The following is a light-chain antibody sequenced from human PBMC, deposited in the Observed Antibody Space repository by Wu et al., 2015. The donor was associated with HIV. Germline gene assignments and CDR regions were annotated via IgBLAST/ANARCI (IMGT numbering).Light chain of an antibody. CDR1: QSLRSN. J-gene: IGKJ1*01. Sequence: EIVLTQSPGSLSLSPGERATLSCRASQSLRSNYLAWYQQRPGQAPRLLIYDASTRATGIPARFSGSGSGTEFTLTISSMQSEDVAVYYCQQFNDWPTWTFGQGTKVEIK. CDR2: DAS. CDR3: QQFNDWPTWT. V-gene: IGKV3-15*01.